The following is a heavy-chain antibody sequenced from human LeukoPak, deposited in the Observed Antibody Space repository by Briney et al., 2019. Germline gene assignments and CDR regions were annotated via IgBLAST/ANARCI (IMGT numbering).Heavy chain of an antibody. CDR2: IYHSGST. D-gene: IGHD3-10*01. CDR1: GGSISSSNW. J-gene: IGHJ4*02. Sequence: SETLSLTCAVSGGSISSSNWWSWVRRPPGKGLEWIGEIYHSGSTNYNPSLKSRVTISVDKSRNQFSLKLSSVTAADTAVYYCARPNRYGSFDYWGQGTLVTVSS. CDR3: ARPNRYGSFDY. V-gene: IGHV4-4*02.